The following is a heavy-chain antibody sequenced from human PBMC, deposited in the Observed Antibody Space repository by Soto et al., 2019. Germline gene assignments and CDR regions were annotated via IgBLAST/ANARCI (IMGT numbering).Heavy chain of an antibody. CDR3: ARGRYNWNVQYYFDY. Sequence: SETLSLTCAVSGYSISSGYYWGWIRQPPGKGLEWIGSIYHSGSTYYNPSLKSRVTISVDTSKNQFSLKLSSVTAADTAVYYCARGRYNWNVQYYFDYWDQGTLVTVSS. J-gene: IGHJ4*02. V-gene: IGHV4-38-2*01. D-gene: IGHD1-1*01. CDR1: GYSISSGYY. CDR2: IYHSGST.